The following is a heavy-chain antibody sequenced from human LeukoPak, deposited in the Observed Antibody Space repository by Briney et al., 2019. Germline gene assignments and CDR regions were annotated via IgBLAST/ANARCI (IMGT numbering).Heavy chain of an antibody. CDR2: IKQDGSEK. D-gene: IGHD3-10*01. CDR3: ANIRGTAGTYSYSGMDV. CDR1: GFTFSSYN. Sequence: GGSLRLSCAASGFTFSSYNMNWVRQAPGKGLEWVANIKQDGSEKYYVDSVKGRFTISRDNAKNSLYLQMNNLRAEDTAVYYCANIRGTAGTYSYSGMDVWGQGTTVTVSS. V-gene: IGHV3-7*05. J-gene: IGHJ6*02.